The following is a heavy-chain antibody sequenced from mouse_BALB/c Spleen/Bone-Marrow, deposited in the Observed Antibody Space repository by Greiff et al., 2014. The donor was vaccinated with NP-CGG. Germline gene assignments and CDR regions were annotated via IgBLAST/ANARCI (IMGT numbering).Heavy chain of an antibody. Sequence: QVQLQQPGTELAKPGASVKMSCEASGYTFTTHWMHWVKQRPGQGLEWIGYINPSTGYTDYNQKFKDKATLTADKSSSTAYMQLISLTSEDSAVYYCVRSDYWGQGTTLTVSS. V-gene: IGHV1-7*01. CDR3: VRSDY. CDR2: INPSTGYT. CDR1: GYTFTTHW. J-gene: IGHJ2*01.